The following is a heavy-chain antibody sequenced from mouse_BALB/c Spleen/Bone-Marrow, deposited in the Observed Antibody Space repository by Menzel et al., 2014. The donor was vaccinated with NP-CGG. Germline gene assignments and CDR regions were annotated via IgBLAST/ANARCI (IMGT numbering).Heavy chain of an antibody. CDR1: GYAFSSYW. Sequence: QVQLKESGAELVRPGSSVKISCKVSGYAFSSYWTNWVKQRPGQGLEWIGQIYPGDGDTNYNGKFKGKATLTADKSSSTAYMQLSSLTSEDSAVYFCARWITTVVAPYVMDYWGQGTSVTVSS. D-gene: IGHD1-1*01. CDR2: IYPGDGDT. V-gene: IGHV1-80*01. J-gene: IGHJ4*01. CDR3: ARWITTVVAPYVMDY.